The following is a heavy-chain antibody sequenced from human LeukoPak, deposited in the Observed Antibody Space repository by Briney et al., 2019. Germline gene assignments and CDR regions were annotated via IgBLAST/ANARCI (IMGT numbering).Heavy chain of an antibody. V-gene: IGHV3-30-3*01. Sequence: GRSLRLSCEVSGFTFSLYAMHWVRQTPGKGLEWMAVVSYDGNNNYHADSVKGRFTISRDNSKNTLYLQMNSLRADDTAVYYCARAEGGGIAFLIDYWGQGTLVTVSS. J-gene: IGHJ4*02. D-gene: IGHD1-1*01. CDR1: GFTFSLYA. CDR3: ARAEGGGIAFLIDY. CDR2: VSYDGNNN.